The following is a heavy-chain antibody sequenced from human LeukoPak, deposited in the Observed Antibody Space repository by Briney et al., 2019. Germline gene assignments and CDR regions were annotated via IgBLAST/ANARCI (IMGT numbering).Heavy chain of an antibody. Sequence: GGSLRLSCAASGFTFSRCAMGWVRQTPGKGLEWVGGMSGSGSRTYYADAVKGRFNISRDNSKNTLYLQINSLRAEDTAVYYCVKDANYFDSGSYLIPFDSWGQGTLVTVSS. V-gene: IGHV3-23*01. CDR2: MSGSGSRT. D-gene: IGHD3-22*01. CDR1: GFTFSRCA. CDR3: VKDANYFDSGSYLIPFDS. J-gene: IGHJ4*02.